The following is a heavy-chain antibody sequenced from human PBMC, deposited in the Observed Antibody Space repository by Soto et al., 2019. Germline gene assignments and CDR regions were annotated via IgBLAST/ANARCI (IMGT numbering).Heavy chain of an antibody. CDR2: ISGSGGST. CDR3: ATGSYYGSGSYYNSHFDY. CDR1: GFTFSSYA. Sequence: GGSLRLSCAASGFTFSSYAMSWVRQAPGKGLEWVSAISGSGGSTYYADSVKGRFTISRDNSKNTLYLQMNSLRAEDTAVYYCATGSYYGSGSYYNSHFDYWGQGTLVTVSS. J-gene: IGHJ4*02. V-gene: IGHV3-23*01. D-gene: IGHD3-10*01.